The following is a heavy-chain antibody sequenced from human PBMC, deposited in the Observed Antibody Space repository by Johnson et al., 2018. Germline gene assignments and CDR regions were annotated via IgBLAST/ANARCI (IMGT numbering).Heavy chain of an antibody. CDR2: ISSDGSMT. V-gene: IGHV3-74*01. J-gene: IGHJ1*01. CDR3: ARPSGSSGRFLEGSPSFQH. Sequence: HWVRQVPGKGLVWVSRISSDGSMTTYADTVRDRFTISRDNAKNTVYLLMNSLRAEDTAVYYCARPSGSSGRFLEGSPSFQHWGQGTLVTVSS. D-gene: IGHD3-22*01.